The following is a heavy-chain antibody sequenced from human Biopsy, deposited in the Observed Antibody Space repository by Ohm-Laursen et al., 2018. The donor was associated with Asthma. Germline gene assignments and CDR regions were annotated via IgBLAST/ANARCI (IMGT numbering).Heavy chain of an antibody. CDR1: GYTFINYA. D-gene: IGHD3-9*01. V-gene: IGHV1-3*01. CDR2: INAGNGNA. CDR3: ARTYYDFLTGQVNDAFDI. Sequence: ASVKVSCKASGYTFINYAIHWVRQAPGQRLEWMGWINAGNGNAKYSQKFQGRVTITRDTSASTAYMDLSSLRSEDTAVSYCARTYYDFLTGQVNDAFDIWGQGTMVTVSS. J-gene: IGHJ3*02.